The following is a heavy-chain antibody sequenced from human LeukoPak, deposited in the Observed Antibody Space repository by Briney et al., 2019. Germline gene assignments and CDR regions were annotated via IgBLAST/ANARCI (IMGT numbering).Heavy chain of an antibody. J-gene: IGHJ4*02. V-gene: IGHV3-30*18. D-gene: IGHD5-18*01. Sequence: GGSLRLSCAASGFTFSSYGMHWVRQAPGKGLEWVAVISYDGSNKYYADSVKGRFTISRDNAKNSLYLQMNSLRAEDTAIYYCAKGGYSYGYLSYFEYWGQGTLVTVSS. CDR2: ISYDGSNK. CDR1: GFTFSSYG. CDR3: AKGGYSYGYLSYFEY.